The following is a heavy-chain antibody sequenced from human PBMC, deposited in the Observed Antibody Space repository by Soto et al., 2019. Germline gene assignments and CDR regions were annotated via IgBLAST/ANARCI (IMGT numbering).Heavy chain of an antibody. D-gene: IGHD2-15*01. CDR1: GYTLTELS. CDR3: ATPGYCSGGSCRSNFDY. Sequence: QVQLVQSGAEVKKPGASVKVSCKVSGYTLTELSMHWVRQAPGEGLEWIGGFDPEDGETIYAQKFQGRVTMTEDTSTDTAYMELSSLRSEDTAVYYCATPGYCSGGSCRSNFDYWGQGTLVTVSS. J-gene: IGHJ4*02. V-gene: IGHV1-24*01. CDR2: FDPEDGET.